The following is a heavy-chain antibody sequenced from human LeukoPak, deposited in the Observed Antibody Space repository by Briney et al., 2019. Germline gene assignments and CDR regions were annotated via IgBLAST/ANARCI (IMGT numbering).Heavy chain of an antibody. CDR1: GFTFSDYY. CDR2: ISSSGSTI. Sequence: PGGSLRLSCAASGFTFSDYYMSWIRQAPGKGLEWVSYISSSGSTIYYADSVKGRFTISRDNAKNSLYLQMNSLGAEDTAVYYCARDHKPSSVPGDYWGQGTLVNVSS. CDR3: ARDHKPSSVPGDY. J-gene: IGHJ4*02. V-gene: IGHV3-11*01. D-gene: IGHD1-14*01.